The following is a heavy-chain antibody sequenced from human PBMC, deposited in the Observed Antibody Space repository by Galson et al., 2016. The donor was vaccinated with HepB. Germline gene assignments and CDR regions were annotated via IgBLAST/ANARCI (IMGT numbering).Heavy chain of an antibody. J-gene: IGHJ4*02. CDR3: ARDAPYSRAFK. D-gene: IGHD6-13*01. CDR2: IYTGGST. CDR1: GFTVSSTY. Sequence: SLRLSCAASGFTVSSTYMSWVRQAPGKGLEWVSVIYTGGSTYYADSVKGRFTISRDNPKNTLYLQMNSLRAEDTAVYYCARDAPYSRAFKWGQGTLVTVSS. V-gene: IGHV3-53*01.